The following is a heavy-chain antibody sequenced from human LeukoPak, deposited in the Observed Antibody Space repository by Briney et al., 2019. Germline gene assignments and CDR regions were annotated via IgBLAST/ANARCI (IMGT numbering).Heavy chain of an antibody. V-gene: IGHV4-39*01. D-gene: IGHD3-10*01. CDR2: ISYSGTT. J-gene: IGHJ4*02. CDR3: AANSADYNTLGSSYKV. Sequence: SSETLSLTCSVSGGSISGSSSYWGWIRQPPGKGLEWIGSISYSGTTYYNPSLKSRVTISVDTSKNQFSLKLNSVTAADTAVFYCAANSADYNTLGSSYKVWGQGTLVTVSS. CDR1: GGSISGSSSY.